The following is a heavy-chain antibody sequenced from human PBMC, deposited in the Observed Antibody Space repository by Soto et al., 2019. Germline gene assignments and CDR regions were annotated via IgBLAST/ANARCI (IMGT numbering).Heavy chain of an antibody. CDR2: INPAGSVT. D-gene: IGHD3-10*01. CDR1: GISFINHY. V-gene: IGHV1-46*01. CDR3: ARGVGSGSYYNQYNWFDP. Sequence: ASVKVSCKASGISFINHYVHWVRQAPGQGPEWMGVINPAGSVTVYAQKVQGRVTMTTDTSTSTAYMELRSLRSDDTAVYYCARGVGSGSYYNQYNWFDPWGQGTLVTVSS. J-gene: IGHJ5*02.